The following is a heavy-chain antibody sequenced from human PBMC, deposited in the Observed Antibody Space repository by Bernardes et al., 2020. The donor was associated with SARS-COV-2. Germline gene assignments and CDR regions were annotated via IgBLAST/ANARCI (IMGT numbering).Heavy chain of an antibody. J-gene: IGHJ5*02. V-gene: IGHV1-58*01. CDR1: GVTFTSSA. CDR2: IYVDGGGT. Sequence: SVNVSCKASGVTFTSSAVQWVRQARGPRLEWIGWIYVDGGGTNYAHGFRERVIITWDMSTRTGYMDLSSLRSEDTAVYYCAAGPNWFDHWGQGTLVTVSS. CDR3: AAGPNWFDH.